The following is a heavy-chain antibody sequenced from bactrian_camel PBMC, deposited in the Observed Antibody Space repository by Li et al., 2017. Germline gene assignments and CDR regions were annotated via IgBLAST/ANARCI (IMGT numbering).Heavy chain of an antibody. Sequence: EVQLVESGGGSVQTGGSLRLSCAPSGDDYNTNYMVVAWFRQGPGKEREGIAAIYTAGGNAYSADSVKGRFTISQDGANNTVYLQMDSLKPEDTATYYCAATRGPLLVRYVFEEGRYNYWGQGTQVTVS. V-gene: IGHV3S40*01. CDR2: IYTAGGNA. J-gene: IGHJ4*01. D-gene: IGHD1*01. CDR3: AATRGPLLVRYVFEEGRYNY. CDR1: GDDYNTNY.